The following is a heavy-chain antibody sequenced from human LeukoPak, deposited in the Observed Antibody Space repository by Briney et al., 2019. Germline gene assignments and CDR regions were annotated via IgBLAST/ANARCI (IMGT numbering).Heavy chain of an antibody. CDR2: IYYSGST. CDR1: GVSTTNGIYY. Sequence: RPSETLSLTCTVSGVSTTNGIYYWSWIRQPPGKGLEWIGYIYYSGSTNYNPSLKSRVTISVDTSKNQFSLKLSSVTAADTAVYYCARVRGQWLVLDYFDYWGQGTLVTVSS. V-gene: IGHV4-61*01. D-gene: IGHD6-19*01. J-gene: IGHJ4*02. CDR3: ARVRGQWLVLDYFDY.